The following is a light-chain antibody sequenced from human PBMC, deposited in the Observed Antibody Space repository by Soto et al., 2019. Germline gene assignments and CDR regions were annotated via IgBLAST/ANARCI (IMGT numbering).Light chain of an antibody. Sequence: EIVLTQSPAILSLSPGERATLSCRASQSVSRYLAWYQQKPGQAPRLLIYDASNRATGIPARFSGSGSGTDFTLTISRLEPEDFAVYYCQQRSNWPITFGQGTRLEIK. CDR2: DAS. CDR3: QQRSNWPIT. CDR1: QSVSRY. J-gene: IGKJ5*01. V-gene: IGKV3-11*01.